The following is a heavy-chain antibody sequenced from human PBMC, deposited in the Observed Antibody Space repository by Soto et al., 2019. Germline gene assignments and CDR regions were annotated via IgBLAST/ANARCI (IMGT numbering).Heavy chain of an antibody. Sequence: SVKVSCKASGGTFSSYTISWVRQAPGQGLEWMGRIIPILGIANYAQKFQGRVTITADKSTSTAYMELSSLRSEDTAVYYCARDRAHCSSTSCYREAFDIWGQGTMVTVSS. CDR3: ARDRAHCSSTSCYREAFDI. CDR2: IIPILGIA. J-gene: IGHJ3*02. D-gene: IGHD2-2*02. V-gene: IGHV1-69*04. CDR1: GGTFSSYT.